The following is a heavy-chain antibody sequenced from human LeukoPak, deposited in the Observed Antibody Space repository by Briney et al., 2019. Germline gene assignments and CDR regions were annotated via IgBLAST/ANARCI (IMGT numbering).Heavy chain of an antibody. V-gene: IGHV3-21*01. CDR2: ISSSSSYI. D-gene: IGHD4-17*01. CDR3: ARDHDYGALDY. CDR1: GFTFSSYS. Sequence: GGSLRLSCAASGFTFSSYSMNWVRQAPGKALEWVSSISSSSSYIYYADSVKGRFTISRDNAKNSLYLQMNSLRAEDTAVYYCARDHDYGALDYWGQGTLVTVSS. J-gene: IGHJ4*02.